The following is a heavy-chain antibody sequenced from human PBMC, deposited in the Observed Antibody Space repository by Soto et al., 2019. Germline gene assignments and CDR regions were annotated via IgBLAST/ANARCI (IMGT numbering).Heavy chain of an antibody. CDR3: AERGGGYYSPFDY. J-gene: IGHJ4*02. V-gene: IGHV3-23*01. D-gene: IGHD3-22*01. CDR1: GFTFSSYA. Sequence: PGGSLRLSCAASGFTFSSYAMSWVRQAPGKGLEWVSAISGSGGSTYYADSVKGRFTISRDNSKNTLYLQMNSLRAEDTAVYYCAERGGGYYSPFDYWGQGTLVTVSS. CDR2: ISGSGGST.